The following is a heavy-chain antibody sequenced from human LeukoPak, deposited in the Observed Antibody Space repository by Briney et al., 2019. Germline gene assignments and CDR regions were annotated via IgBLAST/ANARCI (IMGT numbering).Heavy chain of an antibody. CDR2: ISAYNGNT. Sequence: ASVKVSCKASGYTFTSYGISWVRQAPGQGLEWMGWISAYNGNTNYAQKLQGRVTMTTDTSTSTAYMELRSLRSDDTAVYYCARDFLGCSSTSCRPYNWFDPWGQGTLVTVSS. D-gene: IGHD2-2*01. CDR1: GYTFTSYG. J-gene: IGHJ5*02. V-gene: IGHV1-18*04. CDR3: ARDFLGCSSTSCRPYNWFDP.